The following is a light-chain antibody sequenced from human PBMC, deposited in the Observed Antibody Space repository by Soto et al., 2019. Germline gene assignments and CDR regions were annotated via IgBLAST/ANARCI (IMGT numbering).Light chain of an antibody. Sequence: ALTQPASVSGSPGQSITISCTGTSSDVGGYNYVSWYQQHPGKAPKLLIYEVSNRPSGVSNRFSGSKSGNTASLTISGLQAEDEADYYCSSYTSSSPYVFGTGTKVTVL. J-gene: IGLJ1*01. V-gene: IGLV2-14*01. CDR2: EVS. CDR1: SSDVGGYNY. CDR3: SSYTSSSPYV.